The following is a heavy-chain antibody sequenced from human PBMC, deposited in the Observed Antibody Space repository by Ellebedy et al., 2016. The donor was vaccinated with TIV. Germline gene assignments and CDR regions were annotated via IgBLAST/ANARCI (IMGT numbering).Heavy chain of an antibody. CDR1: GDSITSRSDY. Sequence: SETLSLXXSVSGDSITSRSDYWDWIRQPPGKGLEWIGAIYSSGRTHYNPSLNSRATISVDTSKNHFSLTLSSVTAADTALYYCARLWFGDLFSPKGDVWGQGTTVTVSS. CDR2: IYSSGRT. D-gene: IGHD3-10*01. CDR3: ARLWFGDLFSPKGDV. J-gene: IGHJ6*02. V-gene: IGHV4-39*02.